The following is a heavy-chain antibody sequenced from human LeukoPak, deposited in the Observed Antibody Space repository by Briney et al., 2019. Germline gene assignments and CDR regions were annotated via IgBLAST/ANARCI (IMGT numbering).Heavy chain of an antibody. Sequence: SETLSLTCTVSGGSISSGSYYWSWIRQPAGKGLEWIGRISTSGSTTYNPSLKSRVTISIDTSKNQISLKLSSVTAADTAVYYCARSTYYYDSSGPLGYWGQGTLVTVSS. CDR3: ARSTYYYDSSGPLGY. D-gene: IGHD3-22*01. CDR1: GGSISSGSYY. V-gene: IGHV4-61*02. J-gene: IGHJ4*02. CDR2: ISTSGST.